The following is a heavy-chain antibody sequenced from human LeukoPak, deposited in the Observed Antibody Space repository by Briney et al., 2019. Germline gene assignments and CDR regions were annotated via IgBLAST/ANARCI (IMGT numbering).Heavy chain of an antibody. Sequence: PGRSLRLSCAASGFTFDDYAMRWVRHAPGKGLEGVSGISWSSGSIGYADSVRGRFTISRDNAKNSLYLQMNSLRAEDTALYYCAKGGFDDILTGYYNPPDYWGQGTPVTASS. D-gene: IGHD3-9*01. V-gene: IGHV3-9*01. J-gene: IGHJ4*02. CDR1: GFTFDDYA. CDR3: AKGGFDDILTGYYNPPDY. CDR2: ISWSSGSI.